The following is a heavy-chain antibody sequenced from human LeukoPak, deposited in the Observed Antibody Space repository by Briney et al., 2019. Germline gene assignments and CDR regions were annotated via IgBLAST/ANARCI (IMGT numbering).Heavy chain of an antibody. Sequence: GGSLRLSCAASGFTFDDYAMHWVRQAPGKGLEWVSLISWDGGSTYYADSVKGRFAISRDNSKNSLYLQMNSLRAEDTALYYCAKESRDGYNYGGYYYYYMDVWGKGTTVTVSS. D-gene: IGHD5-24*01. J-gene: IGHJ6*03. CDR3: AKESRDGYNYGGYYYYYMDV. CDR1: GFTFDDYA. CDR2: ISWDGGST. V-gene: IGHV3-43D*03.